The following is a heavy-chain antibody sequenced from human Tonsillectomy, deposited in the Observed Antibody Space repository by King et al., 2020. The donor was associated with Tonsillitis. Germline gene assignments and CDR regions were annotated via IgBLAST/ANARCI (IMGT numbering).Heavy chain of an antibody. D-gene: IGHD1-7*01. J-gene: IGHJ3*02. CDR1: GFTFSDSY. CDR2: IRSIGNSI. V-gene: IGHV3-11*01. Sequence: VQLVESGGGLVKPGGSLRLSCAASGFTFSDSYMSWIRQAPGKGLECVSYIRSIGNSIYYADSVKGRFTISRDNAKNSLYLQMNSLRAEDTAIYYCARGHRELGGAFDIWGQGTVVTVSS. CDR3: ARGHRELGGAFDI.